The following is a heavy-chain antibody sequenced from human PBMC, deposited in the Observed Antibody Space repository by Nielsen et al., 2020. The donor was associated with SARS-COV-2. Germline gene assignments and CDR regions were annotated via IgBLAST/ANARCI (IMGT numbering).Heavy chain of an antibody. D-gene: IGHD6-13*01. CDR3: AKDPSSSWFLYNY. V-gene: IGHV3-48*01. CDR1: GFTFSSYS. J-gene: IGHJ4*02. CDR2: ISSSSSTI. Sequence: GESLKISCAASGFTFSSYSMNWVRQAPGKGLEWVSYISSSSSTIYYADSVKGRFTISRDNAKNTLYLQMNSLRAEDTAVYYCAKDPSSSWFLYNYWGQGTLVTVSS.